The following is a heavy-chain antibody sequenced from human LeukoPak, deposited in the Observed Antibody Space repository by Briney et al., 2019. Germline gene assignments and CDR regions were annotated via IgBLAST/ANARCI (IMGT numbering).Heavy chain of an antibody. CDR2: IYYSGTT. CDR3: AREDPQTKVPEGMDI. D-gene: IGHD4/OR15-4a*01. V-gene: IGHV4-59*01. CDR1: GGSISHYY. J-gene: IGHJ6*02. Sequence: SETLSLTCTISGGSISHYYWSWIRQPPGKGLEWIGYIYYSGTTNYNPSLKSRVTISVDTSKNQFSLKLNSVTAADTAVYYCAREDPQTKVPEGMDIWGQGTTVTVSS.